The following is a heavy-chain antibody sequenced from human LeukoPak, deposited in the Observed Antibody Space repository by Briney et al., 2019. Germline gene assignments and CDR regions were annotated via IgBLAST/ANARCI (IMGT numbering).Heavy chain of an antibody. V-gene: IGHV3-20*04. CDR1: GFIFDHYG. Sequence: GGSLRLSCAASGFIFDHYGMTWVRQAPGKGLEWVSGISWNGGNTGYADFVKGRFTISRDNAKNSLYLQMNSLRVEDTALYYCARDWGGPDDNWGQGTLVTVSS. D-gene: IGHD3-16*01. CDR2: ISWNGGNT. CDR3: ARDWGGPDDN. J-gene: IGHJ4*02.